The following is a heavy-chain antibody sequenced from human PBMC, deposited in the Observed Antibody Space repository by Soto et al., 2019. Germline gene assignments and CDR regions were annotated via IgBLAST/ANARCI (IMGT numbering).Heavy chain of an antibody. Sequence: ASVKVSCKSSGYTFTNDASHWRRQAPGQRLEWMGWIYAGNGNTKYSQKFQDRVTFTRDTSASTAYMDLSSLRSEDTAVYYCARDCSGGPPGYFDNWGQGTPVTVSS. D-gene: IGHD2-15*01. J-gene: IGHJ4*02. CDR1: GYTFTNDA. CDR3: ARDCSGGPPGYFDN. CDR2: IYAGNGNT. V-gene: IGHV1-3*01.